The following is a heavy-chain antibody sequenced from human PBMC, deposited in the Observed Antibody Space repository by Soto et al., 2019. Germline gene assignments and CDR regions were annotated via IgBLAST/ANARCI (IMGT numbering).Heavy chain of an antibody. D-gene: IGHD3-10*02. Sequence: QVQLVESGGGVVQPGRSLTLSCAASGFTFSRFSMHWVRQAPGKGLAWVAVISYDGSNTHYAESVKGRFNISRDDSKNTVFLQMNSLRGEDSAVYYCARDHGMFLSYYYYGMDVGGQGTTVSVSS. CDR2: ISYDGSNT. J-gene: IGHJ6*02. V-gene: IGHV3-30-3*01. CDR3: ARDHGMFLSYYYYGMDV. CDR1: GFTFSRFS.